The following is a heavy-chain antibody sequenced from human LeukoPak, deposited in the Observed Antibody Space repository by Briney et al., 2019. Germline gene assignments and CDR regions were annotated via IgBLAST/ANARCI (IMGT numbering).Heavy chain of an antibody. J-gene: IGHJ5*02. CDR2: ISGSGAMT. V-gene: IGHV3-23*01. Sequence: PGGSLRLSCAASGFTFSSYAMSWVRQAPGKGLEWVSAISGSGAMTYYADSVKGRFTISRDNAMDTLYLQMNSLRADDTAVYYCAKDRVDGSGSQFDPWGQGTLVTVSS. D-gene: IGHD3-10*01. CDR1: GFTFSSYA. CDR3: AKDRVDGSGSQFDP.